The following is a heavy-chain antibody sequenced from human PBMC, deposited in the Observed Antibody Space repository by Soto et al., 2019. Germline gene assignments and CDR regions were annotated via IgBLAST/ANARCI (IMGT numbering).Heavy chain of an antibody. Sequence: ASGKVCCEASGCTFTRYAMHWVRQAPGQRPEWMGWINPGNGDTKYSEKLQGRVTFTRDTSATTIYMELSSLRSEDTALYYCARNSYISGDDDSYYFDYWGQGTPVTVSS. J-gene: IGHJ4*02. CDR2: INPGNGDT. CDR3: ARNSYISGDDDSYYFDY. V-gene: IGHV1-3*01. CDR1: GCTFTRYA. D-gene: IGHD2-21*02.